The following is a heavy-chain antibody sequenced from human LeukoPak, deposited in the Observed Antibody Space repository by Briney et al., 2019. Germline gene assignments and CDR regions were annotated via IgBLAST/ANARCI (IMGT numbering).Heavy chain of an antibody. V-gene: IGHV3-23*01. CDR3: AKDRGY. CDR2: ISGSGDTT. CDR1: GFTFSGFA. Sequence: GGSLRLSCAASGFTFSGFAMSWVRRTPGKGLEWVSGISGSGDTTYYADSVKGRFTISRDNSKNTLFLHMNSLRAEDTAVYYCAKDRGYWGQGTLVSVSS. J-gene: IGHJ4*02.